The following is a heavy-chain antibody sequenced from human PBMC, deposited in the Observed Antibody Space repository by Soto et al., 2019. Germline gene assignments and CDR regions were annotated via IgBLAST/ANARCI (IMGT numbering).Heavy chain of an antibody. CDR2: ISDGYDGP. Sequence: EVQLLESGGGLVQPGGSLRLSCAASGFTFSSYAMTWVRQAPGKGLEWISSISDGYDGPYYADSVKGRFTISRDNSTSTVSLQINSLRADDTALYYCAKGGIGSAPGLDFWGQGTLVTVSS. D-gene: IGHD2-21*01. CDR1: GFTFSSYA. V-gene: IGHV3-23*01. CDR3: AKGGIGSAPGLDF. J-gene: IGHJ4*02.